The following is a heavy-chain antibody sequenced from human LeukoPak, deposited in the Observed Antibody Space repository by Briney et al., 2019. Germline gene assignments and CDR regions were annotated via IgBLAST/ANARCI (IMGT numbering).Heavy chain of an antibody. D-gene: IGHD3-3*01. V-gene: IGHV7-4-1*02. CDR3: ARTYYVFWSGYHKFDY. Sequence: GASVKDSCRASGYTFTRNALNWVRQAPGQGLDWMGWINPNTGNPTYAQGFTGRFVFSLDTSVSTAYLRITSLKAEDTAVYYCARTYYVFWSGYHKFDYWGQGTLVTVSS. J-gene: IGHJ4*02. CDR1: GYTFTRNA. CDR2: INPNTGNP.